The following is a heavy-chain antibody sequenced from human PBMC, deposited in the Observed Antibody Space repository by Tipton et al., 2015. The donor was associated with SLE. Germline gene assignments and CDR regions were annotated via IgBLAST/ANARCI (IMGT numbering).Heavy chain of an antibody. CDR2: INHSGST. CDR1: GGSFSGYY. J-gene: IGHJ4*02. Sequence: TLSLTCAVYGGSFSGYYWSWIRQPPGKGLEWIGEINHSGSTNHNPSLKSRVTISVDTSKNQFSLKLSSVTAADTAVYYCARDPNGGYGSFDYWGLGALVTVSS. D-gene: IGHD7-27*01. CDR3: ARDPNGGYGSFDY. V-gene: IGHV4-34*01.